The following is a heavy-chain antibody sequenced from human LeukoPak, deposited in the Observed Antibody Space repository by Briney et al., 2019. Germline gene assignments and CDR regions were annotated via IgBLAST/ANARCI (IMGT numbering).Heavy chain of an antibody. CDR1: GFTFNNYM. CDR2: ISSDSGAI. Sequence: GGSLRLSCAASGFTFNNYMINWVGQGPGKGLEWLSYISSDSGAIYYADSVQGRFTISRDNAQKSLYLQMNSLRVEDTAVYYCVREVAYWGQGALVTVSS. CDR3: VREVAY. V-gene: IGHV3-48*01. D-gene: IGHD5-12*01. J-gene: IGHJ4*02.